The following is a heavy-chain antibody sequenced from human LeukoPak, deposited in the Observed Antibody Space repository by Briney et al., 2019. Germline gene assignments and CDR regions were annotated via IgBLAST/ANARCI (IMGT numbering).Heavy chain of an antibody. V-gene: IGHV3-74*01. CDR1: GFTFSSYW. CDR2: INSDGSST. D-gene: IGHD5-12*01. J-gene: IGHJ6*03. CDR3: AKDGKVATIYYYYYMDV. Sequence: GGSLRLSCAVSGFTFSSYWMVWVRQAPDKGLVWVSRINSDGSSTSYADSVKGRFTISRDNSKNTLYLQMNSLRAEDTAVYYCAKDGKVATIYYYYYMDVWGKGTTVTISS.